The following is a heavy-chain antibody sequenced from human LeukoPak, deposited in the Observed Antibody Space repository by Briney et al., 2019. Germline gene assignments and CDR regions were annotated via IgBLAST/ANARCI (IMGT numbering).Heavy chain of an antibody. Sequence: GASVKVSCKASGYTFTSYGISWVRQAPGQGLEWMGWISAYNGNTNYAQKLQGRVTMTTDTSTSTAYMELRSLRSDDTAVYYCARDLPPIYYYDSSGYKNAFDTWGQGTMVTVSS. CDR2: ISAYNGNT. J-gene: IGHJ3*02. D-gene: IGHD3-22*01. CDR1: GYTFTSYG. V-gene: IGHV1-18*01. CDR3: ARDLPPIYYYDSSGYKNAFDT.